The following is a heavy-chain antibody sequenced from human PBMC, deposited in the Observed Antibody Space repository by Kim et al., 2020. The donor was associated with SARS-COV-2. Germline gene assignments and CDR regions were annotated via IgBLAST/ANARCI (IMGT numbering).Heavy chain of an antibody. J-gene: IGHJ6*02. D-gene: IGHD3-22*01. CDR3: AKDPVSDSSGYYPDYYGMDV. V-gene: IGHV3-30*02. Sequence: RFTISRDKSKNTLYLQMNSLRAEDTAVYYCAKDPVSDSSGYYPDYYGMDVWGQGTTVTVSS.